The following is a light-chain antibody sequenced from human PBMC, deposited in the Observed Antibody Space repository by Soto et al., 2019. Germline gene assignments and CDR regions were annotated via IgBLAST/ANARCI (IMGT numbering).Light chain of an antibody. CDR2: KAS. CDR3: QQYNSYPWT. J-gene: IGKJ1*01. CDR1: QTISSW. V-gene: IGKV1-5*03. Sequence: DIQMTQSPSTLSASVGDRVTITCRASQTISSWLAWYQQKPGRAPKFLNYKASSLESGVPSRFIGSGSGTQFTLTITSLQPDDFATDYCQQYNSYPWTFGQGTKVEIK.